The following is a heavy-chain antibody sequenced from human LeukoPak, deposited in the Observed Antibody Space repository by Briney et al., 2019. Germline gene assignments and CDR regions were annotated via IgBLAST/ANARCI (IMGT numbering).Heavy chain of an antibody. V-gene: IGHV4-4*07. J-gene: IGHJ4*02. Sequence: SETLSLTCTVSGGSINFYYWSWIRQPAGKGLEWIGRIYSTGSTNYSPSLKSRVTMSVDKSKNQFSLNLSSVTAADTAVYYCARLNDFWSGYDYWGQGTLVTVSS. CDR3: ARLNDFWSGYDY. D-gene: IGHD3-3*01. CDR1: GGSINFYY. CDR2: IYSTGST.